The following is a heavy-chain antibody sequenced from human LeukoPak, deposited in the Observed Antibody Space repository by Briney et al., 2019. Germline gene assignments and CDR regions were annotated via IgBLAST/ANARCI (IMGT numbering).Heavy chain of an antibody. Sequence: GGSLRLSCVASGFTFSSHGMHWVRQAPGKGLEWVAVIWYDGSHRYYPDSVKGRFTISRHNSKNTLYLQMNSLRAEDTAVYYCARGYCSGGSCYSENWFDPWGQGTLVTVSS. CDR3: ARGYCSGGSCYSENWFDP. CDR2: IWYDGSHR. V-gene: IGHV3-33*01. CDR1: GFTFSSHG. J-gene: IGHJ5*02. D-gene: IGHD2-15*01.